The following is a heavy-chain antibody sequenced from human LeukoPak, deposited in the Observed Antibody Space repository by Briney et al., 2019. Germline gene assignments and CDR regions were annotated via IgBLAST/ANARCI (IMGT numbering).Heavy chain of an antibody. CDR3: ATPPVGGTYLGGFAF. CDR2: ISVRGDAT. V-gene: IGHV3-23*01. J-gene: IGHJ4*02. D-gene: IGHD1-26*01. Sequence: GGSLRLSCEASGFTFSDYDMSWVRQTPGKGLEWVSGISVRGDATYYADSVKGRFTISRDNSKNTLYLHMNSLRAEDTAVYHCATPPVGGTYLGGFAFWGQGTPVTVSS. CDR1: GFTFSDYD.